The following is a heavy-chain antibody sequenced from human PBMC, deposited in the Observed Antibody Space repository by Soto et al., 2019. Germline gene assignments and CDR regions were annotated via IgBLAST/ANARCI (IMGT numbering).Heavy chain of an antibody. CDR1: GFTFSDHY. CDR2: SSNSGSFT. V-gene: IGHV3-11*05. Sequence: SLRLSCAASGFTFSDHYMSWIHQAPGKGLEWIGYSSNSGSFTRYADSVKGRFTISRDNSKNTLYLQMNSLRAEDTAVYYCARAIYDVWSGFNLPPKRLQCYFDYGGQGTLVTVSS. D-gene: IGHD3-3*01. CDR3: ARAIYDVWSGFNLPPKRLQCYFDY. J-gene: IGHJ4*02.